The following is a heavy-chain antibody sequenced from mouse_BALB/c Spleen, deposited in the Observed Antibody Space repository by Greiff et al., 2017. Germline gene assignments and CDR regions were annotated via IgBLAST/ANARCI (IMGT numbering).Heavy chain of an antibody. CDR3: ATYHRSQV. J-gene: IGHJ3*01. CDR1: GYTFTSYW. Sequence: QVQLQQSGAELARPGASVKLSCKASGYTFTSYWMLWVKQRPGQGLEWIGAIYPGDGDTRYTQKFKGKATLTADKSSSTAYMQLSSLASEDSAVYYCATYHRSQVWGQGTLVTVSA. D-gene: IGHD2-14*01. CDR2: IYPGDGDT. V-gene: IGHV1-87*01.